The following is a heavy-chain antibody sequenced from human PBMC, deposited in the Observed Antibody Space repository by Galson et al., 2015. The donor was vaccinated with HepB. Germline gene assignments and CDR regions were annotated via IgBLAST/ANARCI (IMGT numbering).Heavy chain of an antibody. D-gene: IGHD3-10*01. CDR1: GFTLSGYW. J-gene: IGHJ5*02. Sequence: SLRLSCAVSGFTLSGYWMHWVRQAPGKGLVWVSRIDRDGSATYADSLKGRFTISRDSAKNTLYLQMNSLRAEVTAVYYCVRDPGRWFDPWGQGTLVTVSS. CDR2: IDRDGSA. CDR3: VRDPGRWFDP. V-gene: IGHV3-74*01.